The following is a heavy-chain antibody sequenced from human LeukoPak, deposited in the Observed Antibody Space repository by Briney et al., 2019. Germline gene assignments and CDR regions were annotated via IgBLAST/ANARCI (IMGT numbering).Heavy chain of an antibody. CDR1: GFTFSSYA. J-gene: IGHJ4*02. Sequence: PGGSLRLSCAASGFTFSSYAMHWVRQAPGKGLEYVSAISSNGGSTYYANSVKGRFTISRDNSKNTLYLQMNSLRAEDTAVYYCAKLAVGKYSSSWYLPFDYWGQGTLVTVSS. CDR3: AKLAVGKYSSSWYLPFDY. V-gene: IGHV3-64*01. D-gene: IGHD6-13*01. CDR2: ISSNGGST.